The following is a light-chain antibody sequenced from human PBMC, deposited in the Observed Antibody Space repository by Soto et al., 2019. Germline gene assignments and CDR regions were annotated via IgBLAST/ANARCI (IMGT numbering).Light chain of an antibody. Sequence: EIVLTQSPGTLSLSPGERATLSCRASQSVTSNYLAWYQQKPGQAPRLLIYGASTRATDIPDRFSGSGSGTDFTLTISRLEPEDFAVYYCQQYSSSSSTFGQGTKVEIK. V-gene: IGKV3-20*01. CDR3: QQYSSSSST. CDR1: QSVTSNY. J-gene: IGKJ1*01. CDR2: GAS.